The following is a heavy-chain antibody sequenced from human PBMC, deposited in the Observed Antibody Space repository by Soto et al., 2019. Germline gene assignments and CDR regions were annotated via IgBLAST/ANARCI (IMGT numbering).Heavy chain of an antibody. Sequence: SETLSLTCTVSGGSISSYYWSWIRQPPGKGLEWIGYIYNSGSTSYNPSLKSRVTISVDTSKNQFSLKLSSVTAADTAVYYCARDRVVPAGNYYYYYMDVWGKGTTVTVSS. J-gene: IGHJ6*03. CDR3: ARDRVVPAGNYYYYYMDV. CDR1: GGSISSYY. V-gene: IGHV4-59*01. D-gene: IGHD2-2*01. CDR2: IYNSGST.